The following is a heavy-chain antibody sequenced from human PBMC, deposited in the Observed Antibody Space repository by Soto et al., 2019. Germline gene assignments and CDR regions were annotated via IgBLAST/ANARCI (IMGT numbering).Heavy chain of an antibody. J-gene: IGHJ4*02. Sequence: EVQLVESGGGLVQPGGSLRLSCAASGFTFSTYWMHWVRQAPGEGLVWVSRIKGDESATDYADSVKGRFTVSRDNAKKPLYLQIHNLRDEDTAIYYCARGGLDAYYQDNWGEGTLVTVSS. CDR3: ARGGLDAYYQDN. V-gene: IGHV3-74*01. CDR1: GFTFSTYW. CDR2: IKGDESAT. D-gene: IGHD3-16*01.